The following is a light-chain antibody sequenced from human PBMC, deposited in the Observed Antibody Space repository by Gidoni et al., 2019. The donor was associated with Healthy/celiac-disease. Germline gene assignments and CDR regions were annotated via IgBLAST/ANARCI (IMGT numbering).Light chain of an antibody. Sequence: DIQMTQSPSTLSASVGDRVTITCRASQSISSWLAWYQQKPGKAPKLLIYKASSLESGVPSRFSGSGSGTEFTLTISSLQPDDFATYYCQQYNSFGQGTRLEIK. V-gene: IGKV1-5*03. J-gene: IGKJ5*01. CDR3: QQYNS. CDR2: KAS. CDR1: QSISSW.